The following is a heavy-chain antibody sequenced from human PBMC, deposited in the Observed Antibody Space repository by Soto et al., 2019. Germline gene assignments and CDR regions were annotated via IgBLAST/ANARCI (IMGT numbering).Heavy chain of an antibody. CDR1: GFTFSSYA. CDR2: ISYDGSNK. J-gene: IGHJ4*02. V-gene: IGHV3-30-3*01. Sequence: QVQLVESGGGVVQPGRSLRLSCEASGFTFSSYAMHWVRQAPGKGLEWVAVISYDGSNKYYADFVKGRFTISRDNSKNTLYLQMNSLITEDTAVYYCARAPSLGELPTPPTGWGQGTLVTVSS. CDR3: ARAPSLGELPTPPTG. D-gene: IGHD3-16*01.